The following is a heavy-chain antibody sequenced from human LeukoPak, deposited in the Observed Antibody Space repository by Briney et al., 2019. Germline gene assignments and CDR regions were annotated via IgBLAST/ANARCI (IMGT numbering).Heavy chain of an antibody. CDR3: ARGSPSEYSSSSPLEY. D-gene: IGHD6-6*01. CDR2: ISSTGGTI. CDR1: GFTFDDYA. Sequence: GSLRLSCAASGFTFDDYAMHWVRQAPGKGLEWVSFISSTGGTIYYADSVKGRFTVSRDNGKNSLLLQMNSLRAEDTTVYYCARGSPSEYSSSSPLEYWGQGTLVTVSS. J-gene: IGHJ4*02. V-gene: IGHV3-43D*03.